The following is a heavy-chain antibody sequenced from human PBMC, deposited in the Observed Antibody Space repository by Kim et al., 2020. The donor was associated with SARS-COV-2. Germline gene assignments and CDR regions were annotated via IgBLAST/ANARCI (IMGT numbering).Heavy chain of an antibody. Sequence: SETLSLTCTVSGGSISSGGYYWSWIRQHPGKGLEWIGYIYYSGSTYYNPSLKSRVTISVDTSKNQFTLKLSSVTAADTAVYYCASRGVKNYYGSGSYNYWGQGTLVTVSS. CDR3: ASRGVKNYYGSGSYNY. CDR2: IYYSGST. D-gene: IGHD3-10*01. V-gene: IGHV4-31*03. J-gene: IGHJ4*02. CDR1: GGSISSGGYY.